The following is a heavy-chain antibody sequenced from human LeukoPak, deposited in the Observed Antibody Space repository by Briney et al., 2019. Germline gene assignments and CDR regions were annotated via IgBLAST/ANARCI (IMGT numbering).Heavy chain of an antibody. V-gene: IGHV1-24*01. CDR1: GYTLTELS. J-gene: IGHJ4*02. CDR3: ATDAIGYCNANGCYSVDY. D-gene: IGHD2-15*01. Sequence: ASVKVSCKVSGYTLTELSMHWVRRAPARGLEWMGGFYPQHGETVYAQKFQGRLTRTEDTSTHTAYMELRSLRSDDAAVYYCATDAIGYCNANGCYSVDYWGKGTLVTVSS. CDR2: FYPQHGET.